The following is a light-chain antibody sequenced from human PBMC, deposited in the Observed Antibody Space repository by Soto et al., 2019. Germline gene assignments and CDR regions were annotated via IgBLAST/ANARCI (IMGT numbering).Light chain of an antibody. J-gene: IGKJ4*01. CDR2: SAS. V-gene: IGKV3-11*01. Sequence: EVVLTQSPAILSLSPGERATLSCRASQSVSVNLGWYQQKPGQAPRPLIYSASDRAPGIPARFSGSGSGTDFTLTISSLEPEDFAVYYCQECNRWPRGTFGAGTKVEIK. CDR1: QSVSVN. CDR3: QECNRWPRGT.